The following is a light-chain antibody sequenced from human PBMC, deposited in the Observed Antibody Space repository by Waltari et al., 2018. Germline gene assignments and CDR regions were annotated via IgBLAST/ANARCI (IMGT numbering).Light chain of an antibody. CDR3: QQYNSWPPVT. Sequence: EIVMTQSPATMSVSPGERVTLSCRARQSVSSNLAGYQQGPGQAPRLVNFGASTRATSIPPRFSGSGSGTEFTLTISSLQSEDFAVYYCQQYNSWPPVTFGPGTKVDLK. J-gene: IGKJ3*01. CDR1: QSVSSN. V-gene: IGKV3-15*01. CDR2: GAS.